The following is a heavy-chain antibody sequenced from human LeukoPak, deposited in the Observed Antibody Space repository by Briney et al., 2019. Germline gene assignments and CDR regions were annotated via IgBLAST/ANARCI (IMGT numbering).Heavy chain of an antibody. CDR2: IWYDGSNK. V-gene: IGHV3-33*01. J-gene: IGHJ5*02. CDR3: ARDPVPYYYGSGTPS. Sequence: GGSLRLSCAASGFTFSSYGMHWVRQAPGKGLEWVAVIWYDGSNKYYADSVKGRFTISRDNSKNTLYLQMNSLRAEDTAVYYCARDPVPYYYGSGTPSWGQGTLVTVSS. CDR1: GFTFSSYG. D-gene: IGHD3-10*01.